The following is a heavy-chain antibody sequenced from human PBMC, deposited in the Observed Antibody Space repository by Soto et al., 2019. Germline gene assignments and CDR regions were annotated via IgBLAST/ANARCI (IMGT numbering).Heavy chain of an antibody. Sequence: SVKVSCKASGGTFSSYTIAWVRQAPGQGLEWMGEIIPLFGTTNYVEKFQGRLTITADASTSTAYMELSSLRSEDAAMYYCARDSIAAAGTAYWGQGTLVTVSS. D-gene: IGHD6-13*01. CDR2: IIPLFGTT. J-gene: IGHJ4*02. CDR3: ARDSIAAAGTAY. CDR1: GGTFSSYT. V-gene: IGHV1-69*13.